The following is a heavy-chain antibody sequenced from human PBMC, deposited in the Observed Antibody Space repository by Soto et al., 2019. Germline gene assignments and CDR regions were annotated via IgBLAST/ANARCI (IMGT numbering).Heavy chain of an antibody. CDR3: VKGGYSSSSPLGY. CDR2: LSKSAVNT. V-gene: IGHV3-23*01. J-gene: IGHJ4*02. CDR1: GFTFSSYV. Sequence: GGSLRLSCAASGFTFSSYVMSWVRQAPGKGLEWVSSLSKSAVNTYSADSVKGRFTISRDNSKNTLYLQMSSLRAEDTAAYYCVKGGYSSSSPLGYWGQGILVTVSS. D-gene: IGHD6-6*01.